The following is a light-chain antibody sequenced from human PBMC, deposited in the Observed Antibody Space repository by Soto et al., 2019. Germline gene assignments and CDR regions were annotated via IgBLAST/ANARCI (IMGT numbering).Light chain of an antibody. J-gene: IGLJ3*02. CDR2: SDH. CDR3: AAWDDSLNGVV. V-gene: IGLV1-44*01. CDR1: SSNIGSNT. Sequence: QSVLTQPPSASGTPGQRVTLSCSGSSSNIGSNTVTWYQQLPGTAPKLLIYSDHQWPSGVPDRFSGSKSGTSASLAISGLQSEDEADYYWAAWDDSLNGVVFGGGTKLTVL.